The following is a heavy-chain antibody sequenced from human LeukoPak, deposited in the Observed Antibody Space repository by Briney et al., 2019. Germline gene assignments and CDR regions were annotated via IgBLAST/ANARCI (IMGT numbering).Heavy chain of an antibody. Sequence: PSETLSPTCTVSGGSISSYYWSWIRQPPGKGLEWIGYIYYSGSTNYNPSLKSRVTISVDTSKNQFSLKLSSVTAADTAVYHCASSGYYVYAFDIWGQGTMVTVSS. CDR2: IYYSGST. D-gene: IGHD3-22*01. J-gene: IGHJ3*02. CDR3: ASSGYYVYAFDI. V-gene: IGHV4-59*01. CDR1: GGSISSYY.